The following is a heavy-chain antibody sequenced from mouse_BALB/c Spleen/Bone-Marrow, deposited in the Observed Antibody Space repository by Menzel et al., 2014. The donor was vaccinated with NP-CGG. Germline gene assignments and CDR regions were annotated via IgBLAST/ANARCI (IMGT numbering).Heavy chain of an antibody. Sequence: QVQLQQSGAELVRPGSSVKISCKASGYAFSSYWMNWVKQRPGQGLEWIGQIYPGDGDTNYNGKFKGKATLTADKSSSTAYMQLSSLTSEDSAVYFCARRGYYGSSYYFDYWGQGTTLTVFS. CDR2: IYPGDGDT. V-gene: IGHV1-80*01. CDR1: GYAFSSYW. D-gene: IGHD1-1*01. CDR3: ARRGYYGSSYYFDY. J-gene: IGHJ2*01.